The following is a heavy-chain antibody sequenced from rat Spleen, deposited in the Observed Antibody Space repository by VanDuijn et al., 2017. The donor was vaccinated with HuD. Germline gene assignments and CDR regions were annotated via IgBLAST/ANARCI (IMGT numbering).Heavy chain of an antibody. V-gene: IGHV5-29*01. D-gene: IGHD1-10*01. J-gene: IGHJ2*01. CDR3: ARQYNNFGYFDY. Sequence: EVQLVESDGGLVQPGRSLKLSCAASGFTFSDYYMAWVRQAPTKGLEWVATISYDGSSTYYRDSVKGRFTISRDNAKNTLYLQMDSLRSEDTATYYCARQYNNFGYFDYWGQGVMVTVSS. CDR2: ISYDGSST. CDR1: GFTFSDYY.